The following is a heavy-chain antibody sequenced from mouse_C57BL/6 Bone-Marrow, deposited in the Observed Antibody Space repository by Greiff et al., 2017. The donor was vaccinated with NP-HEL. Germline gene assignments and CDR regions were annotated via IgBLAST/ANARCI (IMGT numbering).Heavy chain of an antibody. D-gene: IGHD1-1*01. CDR3: TRWAYSCGTRYC. Sequence: VQLQQSGAELVRPGASVTLSCKASGYTFTDYEMHWVKQTPVHGLEWIGAIDPETGGTAYNQKFKGKAILTVDKSSSTAYMELRSLTSEDSAVYYCTRWAYSCGTRYCWGAGAPLTLSS. CDR2: IDPETGGT. CDR1: GYTFTDYE. V-gene: IGHV1-15*01. J-gene: IGHJ2*01.